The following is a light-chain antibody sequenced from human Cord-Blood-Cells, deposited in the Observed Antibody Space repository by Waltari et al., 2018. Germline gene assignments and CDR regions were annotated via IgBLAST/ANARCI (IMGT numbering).Light chain of an antibody. Sequence: QSALTQPRSVSGSPGQSVTISCTGTSSDVGGYNYVPWYQQHPGKAPKLMIYDVSKRPSGVPDRFSGSKSGNTASLTISGLQAEDEADDYCCSYAGSYTWVFGGGTKLTVL. CDR2: DVS. J-gene: IGLJ2*01. CDR3: CSYAGSYTWV. CDR1: SSDVGGYNY. V-gene: IGLV2-11*01.